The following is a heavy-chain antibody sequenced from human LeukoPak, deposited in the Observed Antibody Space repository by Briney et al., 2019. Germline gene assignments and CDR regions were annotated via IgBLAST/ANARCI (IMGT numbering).Heavy chain of an antibody. D-gene: IGHD3-9*01. Sequence: PGGSLRLSCAASGFTFSSYAMSWVRQAPGKGLEWVSAISGSGGSTYYADSVKGRFTISRDNSKNTLYLQMNSLRAEDTAVYYCAKDASQYYDILTGYYAPPQLNWFDPWGQGTLVTVSS. V-gene: IGHV3-23*01. CDR3: AKDASQYYDILTGYYAPPQLNWFDP. CDR2: ISGSGGST. J-gene: IGHJ5*02. CDR1: GFTFSSYA.